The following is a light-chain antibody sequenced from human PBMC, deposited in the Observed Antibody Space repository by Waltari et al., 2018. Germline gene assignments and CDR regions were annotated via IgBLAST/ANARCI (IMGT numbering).Light chain of an antibody. J-gene: IGLJ1*01. V-gene: IGLV2-14*03. CDR3: TSYTSSHGLV. Sequence: QSALTQPASVSGSPGQSITISCTGTSRDIGGYNYLSWYQQHPGKAPNGVIFDLSYRPSGVSSRFSGSKSGNTASLTISGLQAEDEADYYCTSYTSSHGLVFGTGTKVTVL. CDR1: SRDIGGYNY. CDR2: DLS.